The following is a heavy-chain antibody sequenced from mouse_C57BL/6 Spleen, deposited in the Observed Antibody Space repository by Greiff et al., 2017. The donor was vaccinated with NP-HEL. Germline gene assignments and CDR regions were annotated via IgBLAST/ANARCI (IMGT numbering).Heavy chain of an antibody. CDR1: GYTFTDHT. CDR2: IYPRDGST. Sequence: VQLQQSDAELVKPGASVKISCKVSGYTFTDHTIHWLKQRPEQGLEWIGYIYPRDGSTKYNEKFKGTATLTADNSSSTAYMQLNSLTSEYSAVYFCARADYYGSVFAYWGQGTLVTVSA. J-gene: IGHJ3*01. V-gene: IGHV1-78*01. D-gene: IGHD1-1*01. CDR3: ARADYYGSVFAY.